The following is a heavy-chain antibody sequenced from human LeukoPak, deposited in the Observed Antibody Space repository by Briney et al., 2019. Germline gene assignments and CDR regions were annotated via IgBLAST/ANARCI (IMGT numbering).Heavy chain of an antibody. CDR2: IYYSGST. CDR1: AGTVSSGSYH. D-gene: IGHD2-21*02. J-gene: IGHJ5*02. V-gene: IGHV4-61*01. CDR3: AREGTANWFDP. Sequence: SETVYLTCTVSAGTVSSGSYHWSWIRQPPGKGLEWSGYIYYSGSTNSNPSLKSRVTISVDTSKNQFSLKLSSVTAADTAVYYCAREGTANWFDPWGQGTLVTVSS.